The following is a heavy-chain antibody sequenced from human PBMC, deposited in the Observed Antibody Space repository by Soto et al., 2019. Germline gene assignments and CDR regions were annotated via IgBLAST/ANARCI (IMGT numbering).Heavy chain of an antibody. CDR1: GFTFSRDA. V-gene: IGHV3-33*01. CDR3: VRDAADSGYAFDI. Sequence: QLVESGGGVVQPGRSLRLSCAASGFTFSRDAMHWVRQAPGKGLEWVAFIWNDGSNAYYADSVKGRAIISRDNSESTVYLQMNSLRGEDTAVYFCVRDAADSGYAFDIWGQGTMVTVSS. CDR2: IWNDGSNA. D-gene: IGHD3-10*01. J-gene: IGHJ3*02.